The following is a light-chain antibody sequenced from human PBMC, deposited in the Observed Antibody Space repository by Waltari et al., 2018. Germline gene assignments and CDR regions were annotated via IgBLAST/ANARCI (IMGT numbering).Light chain of an antibody. Sequence: QSALTQPASVSGSPGQSITISCTGTSSDVGGYNYVAWFQQYPGKAPNLLIYDVTNRFAGVSSRFADSKSGNRASLTISGLQAEDEADYYCDSYTSSVTRIFGTGTKVTVL. CDR2: DVT. J-gene: IGLJ1*01. V-gene: IGLV2-14*03. CDR3: DSYTSSVTRI. CDR1: SSDVGGYNY.